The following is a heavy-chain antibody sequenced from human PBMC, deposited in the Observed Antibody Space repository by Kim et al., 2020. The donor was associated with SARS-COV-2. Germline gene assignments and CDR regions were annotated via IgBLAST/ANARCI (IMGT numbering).Heavy chain of an antibody. D-gene: IGHD6-19*01. Sequence: GESLKISCKGFGYSFTSYWITWVRQMPGKGLEWMGRIDPNDSYSDYSPSFQGHVTISIDKSITTAYLQWSSLKASDTGVYYCARRRGPYSSGTYGLDVWG. CDR1: GYSFTSYW. J-gene: IGHJ6*02. CDR2: IDPNDSYS. V-gene: IGHV5-10-1*01. CDR3: ARRRGPYSSGTYGLDV.